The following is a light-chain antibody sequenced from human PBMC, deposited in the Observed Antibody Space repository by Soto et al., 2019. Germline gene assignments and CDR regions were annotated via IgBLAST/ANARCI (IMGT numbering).Light chain of an antibody. Sequence: QSALTQPPSASGSPGQSVTISCTGTSSDVGGNNYVSWYQQHPGKAPKLMIYEVNKRPSGVPDRFSGSKSGNTASLTVSGLQAEDEADYYCSSFAGFQNFGVFGGGTKLTVL. J-gene: IGLJ2*01. CDR2: EVN. CDR3: SSFAGFQNFGV. V-gene: IGLV2-8*01. CDR1: SSDVGGNNY.